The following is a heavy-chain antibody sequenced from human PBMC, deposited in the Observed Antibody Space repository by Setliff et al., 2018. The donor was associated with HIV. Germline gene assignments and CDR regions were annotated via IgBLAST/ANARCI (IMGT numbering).Heavy chain of an antibody. D-gene: IGHD3-22*01. V-gene: IGHV1-2*02. Sequence: ASVKVSCKASGYTFTGYYMHWVRQAPGQGLEWMGWINPNSGGTNYAQKFQGRVTMTRDTSISTAYLELRRLRSDDTALYYCARIGARIFNYYDDTSQTDYWGQGALVTVSS. CDR2: INPNSGGT. J-gene: IGHJ4*02. CDR3: ARIGARIFNYYDDTSQTDY. CDR1: GYTFTGYY.